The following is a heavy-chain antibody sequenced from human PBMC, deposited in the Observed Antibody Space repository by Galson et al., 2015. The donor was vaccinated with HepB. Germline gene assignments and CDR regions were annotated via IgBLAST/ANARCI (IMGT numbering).Heavy chain of an antibody. CDR3: ARVLLGLELHP. J-gene: IGHJ5*02. CDR2: ISSSGSTI. Sequence: SLRLSCAASGFTFSDSYMSWIRQAPGKGLEWVSYISSSGSTIYYADSVKGRFTISRDNAKYSLYLQMNSLRAEDTAVYYCARVLLGLELHPWGQGTLVTVSS. D-gene: IGHD1-7*01. V-gene: IGHV3-11*01. CDR1: GFTFSDSY.